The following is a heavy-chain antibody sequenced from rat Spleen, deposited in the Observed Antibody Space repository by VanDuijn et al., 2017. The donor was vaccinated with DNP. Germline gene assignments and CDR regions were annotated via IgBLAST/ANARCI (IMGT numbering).Heavy chain of an antibody. CDR2: ITTSGDST. D-gene: IGHD1-6*01. V-gene: IGHV5-27*01. CDR1: GFTFSDYD. CDR3: AKDPEYYGFQGYFDY. J-gene: IGHJ2*01. Sequence: EVRLVESGGGLVQPGGSLKLSCTASGFTFSDYDMAWVRQAPTKGLEWVASITTSGDSTSSPDSVKGRFTVSRDNAESTVYLQMNSLRFDDTATYYCAKDPEYYGFQGYFDYWGQGVMVTVSS.